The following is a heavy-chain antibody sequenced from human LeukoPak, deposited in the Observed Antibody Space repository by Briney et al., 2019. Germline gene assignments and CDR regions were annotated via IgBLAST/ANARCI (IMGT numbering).Heavy chain of an antibody. CDR3: ARDVGRSYDLDY. J-gene: IGHJ4*02. CDR1: GYTFTSYG. D-gene: IGHD3-16*01. CDR2: ISAYNGNT. V-gene: IGHV1-18*01. Sequence: ASVKVSCKASGYTFTSYGISWVRQTPGQGLEWMGWISAYNGNTDYAQSLQGRVTMTIDTSTSTVYMELRSLRSDDTAVYYCARDVGRSYDLDYWGQGTLVTVSS.